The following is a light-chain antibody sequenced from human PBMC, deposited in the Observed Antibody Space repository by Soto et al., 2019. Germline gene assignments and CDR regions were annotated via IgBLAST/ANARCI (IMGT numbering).Light chain of an antibody. CDR3: SSYTSSSTWV. CDR2: EVS. Sequence: QSVLTQPASVSGSPGQSITISCTGTSSDVGGYNYVSWYQQHPGKAPKLMIYEVSNRPSGVSNRFSGAKSVNPASLTISGLXAXXXADYYCSSYTSSSTWVFGGGTKLTV. CDR1: SSDVGGYNY. J-gene: IGLJ3*02. V-gene: IGLV2-14*01.